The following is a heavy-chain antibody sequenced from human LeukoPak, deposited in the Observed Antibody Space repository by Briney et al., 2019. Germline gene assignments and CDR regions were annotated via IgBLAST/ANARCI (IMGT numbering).Heavy chain of an antibody. J-gene: IGHJ4*02. D-gene: IGHD3-3*01. Sequence: GGSLRLSCAASGFTVSSNYMSWVRQAPGKGLEWVSVIYSGGSTYYADSVKGRFTISRDNAKNRLYLQMNSLRAEDTAVYYCTRGSAYNIFDYWGQGTLVTVS. CDR2: IYSGGST. V-gene: IGHV3-66*01. CDR3: TRGSAYNIFDY. CDR1: GFTVSSNY.